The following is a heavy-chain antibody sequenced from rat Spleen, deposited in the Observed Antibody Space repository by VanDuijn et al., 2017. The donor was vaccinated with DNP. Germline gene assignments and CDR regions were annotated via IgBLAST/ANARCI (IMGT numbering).Heavy chain of an antibody. J-gene: IGHJ4*01. CDR2: ITTSDGST. D-gene: IGHD1-11*01. Sequence: EVQLVESGGDLVQPGRSLKVSCVASGFTFNDYWMAWVRQAPKKGLEWVATITTSDGSTYYPDSVKGRCTISRDDAESSLYLQMNSLKSEDTATYYCTTFEGRNAWGQGTSVTVSS. V-gene: IGHV5-31*01. CDR3: TTFEGRNA. CDR1: GFTFNDYW.